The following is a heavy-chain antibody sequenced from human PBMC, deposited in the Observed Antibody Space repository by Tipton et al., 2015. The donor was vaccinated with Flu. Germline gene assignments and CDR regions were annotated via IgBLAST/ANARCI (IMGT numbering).Heavy chain of an antibody. D-gene: IGHD5-18*01. Sequence: SLRLSCTDSGVTFSSDAMTWVRQAPGKGLEWVSTISGSGGSTYYADSVEGRFTISRDNSENTLYLQMNSLRAEDTAVYYCARDPSEVYSYGFSPYDWGQGTLVTVSS. V-gene: IGHV3-23*01. CDR1: GVTFSSDA. CDR2: ISGSGGST. J-gene: IGHJ4*02. CDR3: ARDPSEVYSYGFSPYD.